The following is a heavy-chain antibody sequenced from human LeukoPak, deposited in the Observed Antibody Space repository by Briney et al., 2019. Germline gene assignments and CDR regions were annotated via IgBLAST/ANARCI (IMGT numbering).Heavy chain of an antibody. CDR3: ARDGGIGLDY. J-gene: IGHJ4*02. CDR1: GYTFSSYG. D-gene: IGHD2-21*01. V-gene: IGHV3-33*01. CDR2: IWYDESKK. Sequence: PGGSLRLSCVASGYTFSSYGVHWVRQAPGKGLQWVGVIWYDESKKYYTDSVKGRFTISRDVSKNTLYLQMNSLRAEDSAMYYCARDGGIGLDYWGQGTLVTVSS.